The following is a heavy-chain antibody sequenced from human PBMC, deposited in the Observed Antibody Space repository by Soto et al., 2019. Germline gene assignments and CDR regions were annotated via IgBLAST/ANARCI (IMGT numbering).Heavy chain of an antibody. CDR2: ISYDGSNK. CDR3: ASERSGSCAGPPRPRGFAP. CDR1: GFTFSSYA. V-gene: IGHV3-30-3*01. J-gene: IGHJ5*02. D-gene: IGHD1-26*01. Sequence: QVQLVESGGGVVQPGRSLRLSCAASGFTFSSYAMHWVRQAPGKGREWVAVISYDGSNKYYADSVKGRFTISRDNSKNPLYLQMHGLGGEDTAVYYCASERSGSCAGPPRPRGFAPWGQGTLVPVSS.